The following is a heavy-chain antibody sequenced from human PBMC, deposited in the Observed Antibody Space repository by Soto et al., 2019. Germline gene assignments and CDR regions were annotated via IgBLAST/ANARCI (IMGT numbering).Heavy chain of an antibody. CDR1: GGSISSSSYY. D-gene: IGHD4-17*01. V-gene: IGHV4-39*07. Sequence: PSETLSLTCTVSGGSISSSSYYWGWIRQPPGKGLEWIGSIYHSGSTYYNPSLKSRVTISVDRSKNQFSLKLSSVTAADTAVYYCARGMTTVTTFDYWGQGTLVTVSS. J-gene: IGHJ4*02. CDR3: ARGMTTVTTFDY. CDR2: IYHSGST.